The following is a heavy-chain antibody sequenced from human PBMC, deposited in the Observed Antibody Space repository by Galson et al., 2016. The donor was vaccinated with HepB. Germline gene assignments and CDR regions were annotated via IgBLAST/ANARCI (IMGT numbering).Heavy chain of an antibody. Sequence: SETLSLTCTVSSGSISSSSYYWGWIRQPPGKGLEWIGSIYYSGNTYYNPSLKSRVTISVDTSKNQFSLKLSSVTAADTAVYYCARYDSGGWYGFHYGMDVWGQGTTVTVSS. CDR2: IYYSGNT. CDR3: ARYDSGGWYGFHYGMDV. CDR1: SGSISSSSYY. D-gene: IGHD6-19*01. J-gene: IGHJ6*02. V-gene: IGHV4-39*07.